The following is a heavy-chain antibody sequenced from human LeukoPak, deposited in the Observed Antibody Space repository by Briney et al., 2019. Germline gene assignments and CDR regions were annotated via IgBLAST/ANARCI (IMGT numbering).Heavy chain of an antibody. V-gene: IGHV3-33*06. D-gene: IGHD2-15*01. Sequence: GGSLRLSCAASGFTFSSYGMHWVRQAPGKGVEWVAVIWYDGSNKYYADSVKGRFTIYRDNSKNTLYLQMNSLRAEDTAVYYCAKERLGYCSGGSCYVFDYWGQGTLVTVSS. J-gene: IGHJ4*02. CDR3: AKERLGYCSGGSCYVFDY. CDR2: IWYDGSNK. CDR1: GFTFSSYG.